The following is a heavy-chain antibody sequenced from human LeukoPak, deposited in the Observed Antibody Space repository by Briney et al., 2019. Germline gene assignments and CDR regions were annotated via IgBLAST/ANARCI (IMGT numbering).Heavy chain of an antibody. J-gene: IGHJ5*02. D-gene: IGHD3-22*01. CDR2: ISGSGART. Sequence: GGSLRLSCAASGFTFSSYAMSWVRQAPGKGLEWVSAISGSGARTYYADSVKGRFTISRDNSKNTLYLQMNSLRAEDTAVYYCAKEYYYDSSGYYSGWFDPWGQGTLVTVSS. V-gene: IGHV3-23*01. CDR3: AKEYYYDSSGYYSGWFDP. CDR1: GFTFSSYA.